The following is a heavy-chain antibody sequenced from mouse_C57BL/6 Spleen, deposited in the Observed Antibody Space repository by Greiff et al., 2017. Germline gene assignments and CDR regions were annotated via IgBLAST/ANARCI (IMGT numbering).Heavy chain of an antibody. CDR2: ISSGGDYI. CDR3: TSAPNWVFAY. Sequence: VKPGGSLKLSCAASGFTFSSYAMSWVRQTPEKRLEWVAYISSGGDYIYYADTVKGRFTISRDNARNTLYLQMSSLKSEDTAMYYCTSAPNWVFAYWGQGTLVTVSA. CDR1: GFTFSSYA. J-gene: IGHJ3*01. V-gene: IGHV5-9-1*02. D-gene: IGHD4-1*01.